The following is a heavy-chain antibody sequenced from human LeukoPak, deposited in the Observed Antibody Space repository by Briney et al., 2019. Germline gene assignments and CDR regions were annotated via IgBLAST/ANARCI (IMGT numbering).Heavy chain of an antibody. CDR1: GFTFSSFA. Sequence: GGSLRLSCAASGFTFSSFAMHWVRQAPGKGLEWVALILYDGSNKYYAESVKGRFSISRDNSKNTLYLQMNSLRAEDTAVYYCAKDIRRGYNYGYDQFAYWGQGILVTVSS. CDR3: AKDIRRGYNYGYDQFAY. CDR2: ILYDGSNK. D-gene: IGHD5-18*01. V-gene: IGHV3-30*04. J-gene: IGHJ4*02.